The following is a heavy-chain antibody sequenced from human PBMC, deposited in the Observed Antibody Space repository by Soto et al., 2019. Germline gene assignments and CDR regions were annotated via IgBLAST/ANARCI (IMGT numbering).Heavy chain of an antibody. CDR1: GFTFSIYS. J-gene: IGHJ6*03. CDR2: VDGSGTFI. D-gene: IGHD4-4*01. CDR3: ARGCPYSNSPERGNYNYYIYRDV. Sequence: EVQLVESGGGLVKPGGSLRLSCAASGFTFSIYSMNWVRQAPRRGLEWVSSVDGSGTFIRYADSVKGRFTVSRDNAENSLYLQMSSLGDEDTAVYYCARGCPYSNSPERGNYNYYIYRDVWGKGTTVTVCS. V-gene: IGHV3-21*01.